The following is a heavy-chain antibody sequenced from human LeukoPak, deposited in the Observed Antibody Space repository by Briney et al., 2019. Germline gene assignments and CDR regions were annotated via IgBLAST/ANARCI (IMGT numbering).Heavy chain of an antibody. Sequence: GGSLRLSCAASGFTFSSYATSWVRQAPGKGLEWVSAISGSGGSTYYADSVKGRFTISRDNSKNTLYLQMNSLRAEDTAVYYCAKEGPAYYYDSSGYYYGHYFDYWGQGTLVTVSS. D-gene: IGHD3-22*01. CDR1: GFTFSSYA. J-gene: IGHJ4*02. CDR2: ISGSGGST. CDR3: AKEGPAYYYDSSGYYYGHYFDY. V-gene: IGHV3-23*01.